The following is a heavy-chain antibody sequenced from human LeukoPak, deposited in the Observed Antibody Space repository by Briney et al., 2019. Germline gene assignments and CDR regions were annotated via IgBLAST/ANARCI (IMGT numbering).Heavy chain of an antibody. J-gene: IGHJ5*02. CDR1: GASISTYY. Sequence: SETLSLTCTVSGASISTYYWSWIRQPPGKGLEWIGYIYYSGSTNYNPSLKSRLTISVDTSKNQFSLKLNSVTATDTAVYYCARGANWFDPWGQGTLVTVSS. V-gene: IGHV4-59*01. CDR2: IYYSGST. CDR3: ARGANWFDP.